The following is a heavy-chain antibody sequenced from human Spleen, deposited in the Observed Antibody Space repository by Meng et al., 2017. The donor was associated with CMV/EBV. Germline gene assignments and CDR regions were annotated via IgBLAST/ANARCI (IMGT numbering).Heavy chain of an antibody. D-gene: IGHD6-13*01. CDR2: IYAGGRSA. Sequence: GESLKISCAASGFTFSNYAMNWVRQAPGKGLEWVAVIYAGGRSAYYADSVKGRFTIFRDSSKNTVYLEMNSLRAEDTALYYCAKDSTYSAWGQGTLVTAPQ. CDR1: GFTFSNYA. V-gene: IGHV3-23*03. J-gene: IGHJ5*02. CDR3: AKDSTYSA.